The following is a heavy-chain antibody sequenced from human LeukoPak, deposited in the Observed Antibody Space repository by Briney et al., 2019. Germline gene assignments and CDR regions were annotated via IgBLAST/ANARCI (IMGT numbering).Heavy chain of an antibody. V-gene: IGHV3-48*03. D-gene: IGHD1-26*01. CDR1: GFTFRSYE. CDR2: ISSSGSTI. J-gene: IGHJ4*02. CDR3: ATKISGCYYEYIDY. Sequence: GGSLRLSCAASGFTFRSYEMNWVRQAPGKGLEWVSYISSSGSTIYNAESLKGRFTNSRDNAKSSLYLQMNSLRAEDTAVYYCATKISGCYYEYIDYWGQGTLVTVSS.